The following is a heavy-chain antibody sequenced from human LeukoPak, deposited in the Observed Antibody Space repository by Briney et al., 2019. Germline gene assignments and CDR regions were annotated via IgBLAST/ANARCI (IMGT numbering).Heavy chain of an antibody. V-gene: IGHV1-8*01. J-gene: IGHJ5*02. CDR3: ASGGYSYVRFDP. D-gene: IGHD5-18*01. Sequence: ASVKVSCKASGYTFTSYDINWVRQATGQGLEWMGWMNPNSGNTGYAQKSQGRVTMTRNTSISTAYMELSSLRSEDTAVYYCASGGYSYVRFDPWGQGTLVTVSS. CDR2: MNPNSGNT. CDR1: GYTFTSYD.